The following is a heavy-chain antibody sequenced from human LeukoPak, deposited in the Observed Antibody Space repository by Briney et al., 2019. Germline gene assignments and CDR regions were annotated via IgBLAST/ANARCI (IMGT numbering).Heavy chain of an antibody. V-gene: IGHV1-69*04. J-gene: IGHJ6*03. D-gene: IGHD3-3*01. CDR2: IIPILGIA. CDR3: AREGDFWSGYYKYYYYYYMDV. CDR1: GGTFSSYT. Sequence: SVKVSCKASGGTFSSYTISWVRQAPEQGLEWMGRIIPILGIANYAQKFQGRVTITADKSTSTAYMELSSLRSEDTAVYYCAREGDFWSGYYKYYYYYYMDVWGKGTTVTVSS.